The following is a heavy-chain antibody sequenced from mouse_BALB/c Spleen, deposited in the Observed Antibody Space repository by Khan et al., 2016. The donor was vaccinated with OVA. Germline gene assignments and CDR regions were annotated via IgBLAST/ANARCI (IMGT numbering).Heavy chain of an antibody. D-gene: IGHD1-2*01. CDR3: ARSGYGSFAY. V-gene: IGHV1S29*02. Sequence: MQLEESGPELVKPGASVRISCKTSGYTFTDFNLDWVKQSHGKSLEWIGYIFPNTGGTGYNQKFKTKATLTVDSSSSTAYMELRSLTSGDSAVYYCARSGYGSFAYWGQGTLVTVSA. CDR2: IFPNTGGT. J-gene: IGHJ3*01. CDR1: GYTFTDFN.